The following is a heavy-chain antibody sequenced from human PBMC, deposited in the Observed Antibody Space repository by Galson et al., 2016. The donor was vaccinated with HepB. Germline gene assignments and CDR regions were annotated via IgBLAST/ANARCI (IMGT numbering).Heavy chain of an antibody. CDR3: AKHAEPSYYYAMDV. CDR2: ITRRGDRA. Sequence: SMRLSCAASGSTPNTYAMRWVRQAPGKGLEWVSPITRRGDRAYHADSAQGRFTISRDNSQNTLFLQMNSLRAEDTAIYYCAKHAEPSYYYAMDVWGQGTTVTVSS. D-gene: IGHD1-14*01. V-gene: IGHV3-23*01. CDR1: GSTPNTYA. J-gene: IGHJ6*02.